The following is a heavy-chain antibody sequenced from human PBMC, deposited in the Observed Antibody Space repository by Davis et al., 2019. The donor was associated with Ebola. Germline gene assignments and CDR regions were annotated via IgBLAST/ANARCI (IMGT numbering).Heavy chain of an antibody. D-gene: IGHD4-17*01. CDR2: ISSSGSTI. CDR1: GFTFSDYY. Sequence: GESLKISCAASGFTFSDYYMSWIRQAPGKGLEWVSYISSSGSTIYYADSVKGRFTISRDNAKNSLYLQMNSLRDEDTAVYYCARVRSYYGDSDYWGQGTLVTVSS. J-gene: IGHJ4*02. CDR3: ARVRSYYGDSDY. V-gene: IGHV3-11*04.